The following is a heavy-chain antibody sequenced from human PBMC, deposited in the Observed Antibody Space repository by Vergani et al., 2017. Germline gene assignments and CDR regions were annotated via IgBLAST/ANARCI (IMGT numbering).Heavy chain of an antibody. CDR3: ASVMYRDEASTGYRLEGMDI. J-gene: IGHJ6*02. CDR2: IYSTGST. D-gene: IGHD3-9*01. Sequence: QVQLEESGPGLVKPSETLSLTCTVSGGSFNTYYWSWIPQSPGKGVEWIGYIYSTGSTNYNPSLNSRVTMSVDTSKNQFSLKLRSVTAADTAVYFCASVMYRDEASTGYRLEGMDIWGQGTTVTISS. CDR1: GGSFNTYY. V-gene: IGHV4-59*13.